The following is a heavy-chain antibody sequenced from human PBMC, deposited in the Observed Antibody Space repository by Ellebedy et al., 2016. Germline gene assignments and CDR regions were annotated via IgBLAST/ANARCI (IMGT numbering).Heavy chain of an antibody. Sequence: SETLSLTCTVSGGVSITNYYWSWIRQPPGMGLEWIGFFYNSGSTAYNPSLKTRVTISADTSKRQFSLSLRSVTAADTALYFCALTQYQVLSAFDIWGQGTMVTVSS. CDR2: FYNSGST. J-gene: IGHJ3*02. V-gene: IGHV4-59*08. D-gene: IGHD2-2*01. CDR3: ALTQYQVLSAFDI. CDR1: GGVSITNYY.